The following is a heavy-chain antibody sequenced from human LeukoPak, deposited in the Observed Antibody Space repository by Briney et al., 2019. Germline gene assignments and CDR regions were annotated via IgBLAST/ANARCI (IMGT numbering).Heavy chain of an antibody. CDR3: ASTYDSSGYYYISY. J-gene: IGHJ4*02. CDR2: IYSSGST. Sequence: PSETLSLTCTVSGYSISSGYYWGWIRQPPGKTLEWIGSIYSSGSTYYNPSLKSRVTISVDTSKNQFSLKLSSVTAADTAVYYCASTYDSSGYYYISYWGQGTLVTVSS. CDR1: GYSISSGYY. D-gene: IGHD3-22*01. V-gene: IGHV4-38-2*02.